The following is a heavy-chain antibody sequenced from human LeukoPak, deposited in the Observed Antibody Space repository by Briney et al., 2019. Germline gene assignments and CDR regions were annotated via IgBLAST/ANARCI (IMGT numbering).Heavy chain of an antibody. D-gene: IGHD6-13*01. CDR2: ISYGGSNK. V-gene: IGHV3-30*04. CDR1: GFTFSSYA. J-gene: IGHJ4*02. CDR3: ATAAAGTSY. Sequence: PGRSLRLSCAASGFTFSSYAMHWVRQAPGKGLEWVAVISYGGSNKYYADSVKGRFTISRDNSRNTLYLQMNSLRAEDTAVYYCATAAAGTSYWGQGTLVTVSS.